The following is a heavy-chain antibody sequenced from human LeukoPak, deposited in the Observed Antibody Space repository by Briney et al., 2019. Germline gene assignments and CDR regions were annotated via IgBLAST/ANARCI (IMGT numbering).Heavy chain of an antibody. CDR1: GYTFTSYG. D-gene: IGHD3-10*01. CDR3: SFSGSGSYAFDI. V-gene: IGHV1-18*01. J-gene: IGHJ3*02. CDR2: ISAYNGNT. Sequence: ASVKVSCKASGYTFTSYGISWVRQAPGQGLEWMGWISAYNGNTNYAQKLQGRVTMTTDTSTSTAYMELRSLRSDDTAVCYCSFSGSGSYAFDIWGQGAMVTVSS.